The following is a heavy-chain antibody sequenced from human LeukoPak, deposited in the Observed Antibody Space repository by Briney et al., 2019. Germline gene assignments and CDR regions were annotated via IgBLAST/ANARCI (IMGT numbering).Heavy chain of an antibody. Sequence: AGGSLRLSCAASGFTFSSYAMSWVRQAPGKGLEWVSVIYSGGSTYYADSVKGRFTISRDNSKNTLYLQMNSLRAEDTAVYYCAREFISMNAFDIWGQGTMVTVSS. CDR1: GFTFSSYA. V-gene: IGHV3-53*01. CDR3: AREFISMNAFDI. D-gene: IGHD3-10*01. J-gene: IGHJ3*02. CDR2: IYSGGST.